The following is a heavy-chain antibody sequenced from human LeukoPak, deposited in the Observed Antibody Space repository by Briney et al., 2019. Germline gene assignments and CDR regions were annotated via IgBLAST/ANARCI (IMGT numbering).Heavy chain of an antibody. CDR3: ARRSSSSAGKAELRYYFDY. Sequence: ASVKVSCKASGYTYTSYGISWVRQAPGQGLEWMGWISAYNGNTNYAQKLQGRVTMTTDTSKSTAYMELRSLRSDDTAVYYCARRSSSSAGKAELRYYFDYWGQGTLVTVSS. D-gene: IGHD6-6*01. V-gene: IGHV1-18*01. CDR2: ISAYNGNT. CDR1: GYTYTSYG. J-gene: IGHJ4*02.